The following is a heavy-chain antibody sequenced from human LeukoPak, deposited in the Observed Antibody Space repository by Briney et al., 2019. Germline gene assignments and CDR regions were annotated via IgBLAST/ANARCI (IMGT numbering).Heavy chain of an antibody. Sequence: PGGSLRLSCAASGFTFSSYAMSWVRQAPGKGLEWVSAISGSGGSTYDADSVKARFTISRDNSKNTLYLQMNSLRAEDTAVYYCAKRSGSYQPFTEWGQGTLVTVSS. J-gene: IGHJ4*02. CDR3: AKRSGSYQPFTE. D-gene: IGHD1-26*01. V-gene: IGHV3-23*01. CDR1: GFTFSSYA. CDR2: ISGSGGST.